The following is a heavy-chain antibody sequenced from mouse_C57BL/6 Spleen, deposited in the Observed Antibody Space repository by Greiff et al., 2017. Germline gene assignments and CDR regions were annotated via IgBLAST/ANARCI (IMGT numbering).Heavy chain of an antibody. CDR1: GYTFTSYW. CDR2: IDPSDSYT. Sequence: QVQLQQPGAELVRPGTSVKLSCKASGYTFTSYWMHWVKQRPGQGLEWIGVIDPSDSYTNYNQKFKGKATLTVDTSSITAYMQLSSLTSEDSAVYYCARLNGNYVYYFDYWGQGTTLTVSS. J-gene: IGHJ2*01. D-gene: IGHD2-1*01. CDR3: ARLNGNYVYYFDY. V-gene: IGHV1-59*01.